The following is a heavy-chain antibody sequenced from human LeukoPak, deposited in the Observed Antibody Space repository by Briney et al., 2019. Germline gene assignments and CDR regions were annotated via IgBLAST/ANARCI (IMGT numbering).Heavy chain of an antibody. CDR2: FDPEAGET. Sequence: ASVKVSCRVSGYTLTDLSMHWVRQTPGSGPEWMGGFDPEAGETVYAQKFQGRVTMTDDTSTDTAYMELSSLRSEDTAVYYCAADSRRSSGWFLPDRFDIWGQGTKVTVSS. J-gene: IGHJ3*02. V-gene: IGHV1-24*01. CDR1: GYTLTDLS. CDR3: AADSRRSSGWFLPDRFDI. D-gene: IGHD6-19*01.